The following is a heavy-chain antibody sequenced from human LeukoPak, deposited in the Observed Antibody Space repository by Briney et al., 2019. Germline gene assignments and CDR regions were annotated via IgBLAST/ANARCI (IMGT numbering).Heavy chain of an antibody. J-gene: IGHJ6*03. CDR2: MNPKSGDT. CDR3: ARGLYMDV. CDR1: GYIFIDYE. Sequence: ASVKVSCKTSGYIFIDYEINWVRQATGQGLEWMGWMNPKSGDTGYEQKFQGRVTITRDSSISTVYMELSSLRSDDTALYYCARGLYMDVWGKGTTVTVSS. V-gene: IGHV1-8*03.